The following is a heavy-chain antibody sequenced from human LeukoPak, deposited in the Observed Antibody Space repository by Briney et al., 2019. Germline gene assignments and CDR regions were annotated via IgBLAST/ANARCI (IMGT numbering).Heavy chain of an antibody. J-gene: IGHJ4*02. D-gene: IGHD3-22*01. CDR2: ISGSGGGT. Sequence: GGSLRLSCAASGFTFNNYAMNWVRQAPGKGLEWVSGISGSGGGTYYADSVKGRFTIPRDNSKNTLYLQMNRLRAEDTAVYFCAKDPLSYYDSSGYRYFDYWGQGTLVTVSS. CDR3: AKDPLSYYDSSGYRYFDY. CDR1: GFTFNNYA. V-gene: IGHV3-23*01.